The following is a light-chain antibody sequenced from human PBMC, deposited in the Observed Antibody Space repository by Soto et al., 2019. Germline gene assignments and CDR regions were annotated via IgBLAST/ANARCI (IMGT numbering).Light chain of an antibody. CDR3: QQRSNWPA. Sequence: EVVLTQSPATLSLSPGERATLSCRASQGIRNYLAWYQQKPGQAPRLLIYDASNRATGIPARFSGSGSGTDFTLTISSLEPEEFAVYYCQQRSNWPAFGQGTKVEIK. V-gene: IGKV3-11*01. J-gene: IGKJ1*01. CDR1: QGIRNY. CDR2: DAS.